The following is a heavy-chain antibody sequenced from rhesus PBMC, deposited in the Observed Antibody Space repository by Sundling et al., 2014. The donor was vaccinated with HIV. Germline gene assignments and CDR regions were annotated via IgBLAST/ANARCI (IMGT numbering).Heavy chain of an antibody. V-gene: IGHV3-110*02. CDR3: ARRYLDWLWESFDY. Sequence: EVQLVESGGGLVQPGGSLRLSCVASGFTFSGHYMDWVRQAPGKGLEWVSSISTGSGSTTFYPDSVKGRFTISRDNSKNMLYLQMNNLKLDDTAVYYCARRYLDWLWESFDYWGQGVLVTVSS. CDR2: ISTGSGSTT. J-gene: IGHJ4*01. CDR1: GFTFSGHY. D-gene: IGHD3-3*01.